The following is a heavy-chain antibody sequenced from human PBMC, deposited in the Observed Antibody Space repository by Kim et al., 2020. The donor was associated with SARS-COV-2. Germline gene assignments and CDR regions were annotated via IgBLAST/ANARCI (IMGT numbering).Heavy chain of an antibody. D-gene: IGHD1-26*01. Sequence: ASVKVSCKASGYTFTGYYMHWVRQAPGQGLEWMGWINPNSGGTNYAQKFQGRVTMTRDTSISTAYMELSRLRSDDTAVYYCARALGMSGTRRYYFDYWGQGTLVTVSS. CDR2: INPNSGGT. CDR3: ARALGMSGTRRYYFDY. J-gene: IGHJ4*02. V-gene: IGHV1-2*02. CDR1: GYTFTGYY.